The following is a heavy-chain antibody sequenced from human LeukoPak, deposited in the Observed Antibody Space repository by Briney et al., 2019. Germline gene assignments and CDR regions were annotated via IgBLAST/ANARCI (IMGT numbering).Heavy chain of an antibody. J-gene: IGHJ4*02. D-gene: IGHD5-18*01. CDR1: GFSFSTSY. CDR2: IGSSTSTI. Sequence: GGSLRLSCAASGFSFSTSYMNWDRQAPGKGLEWVSYIGSSTSTIYYADSVKGRFTISRDNAKNSLYLQMNSLRAEDTAVYYCAGGYSYGRGVDYWGQGTLVTVSS. V-gene: IGHV3-48*01. CDR3: AGGYSYGRGVDY.